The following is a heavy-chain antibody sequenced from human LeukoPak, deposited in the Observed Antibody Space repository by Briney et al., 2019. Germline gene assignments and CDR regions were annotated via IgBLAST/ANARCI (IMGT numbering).Heavy chain of an antibody. CDR2: INNSGDST. CDR3: AKDTDRLVVPAAMGY. V-gene: IGHV3-23*01. Sequence: PGGSLRLSCAASGFTFRSYAMSWVRQAPGKGLEWVSGINNSGDSTYYEDSVKGRFTISRDNSKNTLYLQMNSLRAEDTALYYCAKDTDRLVVPAAMGYWGQGTLVTVSS. J-gene: IGHJ4*02. D-gene: IGHD2-2*01. CDR1: GFTFRSYA.